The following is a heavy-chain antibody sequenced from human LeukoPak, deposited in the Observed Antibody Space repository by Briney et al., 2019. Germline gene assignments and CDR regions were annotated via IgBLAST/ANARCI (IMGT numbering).Heavy chain of an antibody. J-gene: IGHJ6*02. CDR3: AKDSAYYYGMDV. V-gene: IGHV3-48*01. CDR1: GVTFSSYS. CDR2: ISSSSSNM. Sequence: GGSLRLSCAASGVTFSSYSMNWVRQAPGKGLEWVSYISSSSSNMYYADSVKGRFTISRDGAKNSLYLQMNSLRAEDTAVYYCAKDSAYYYGMDVWGQGTTVTVSS. D-gene: IGHD6-25*01.